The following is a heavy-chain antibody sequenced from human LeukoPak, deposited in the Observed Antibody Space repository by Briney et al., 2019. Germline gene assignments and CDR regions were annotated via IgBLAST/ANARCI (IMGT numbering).Heavy chain of an antibody. V-gene: IGHV3-30*07. J-gene: IGHJ4*02. CDR1: GFTFSSYA. CDR3: ARGPRILAAGSYYFDY. Sequence: GGSLRLSCAASGFTFSSYAMHWVRQAPGKGLEWVAVISYDGSNKYYADSVKGRFTISRDNSKNTLYLQMNSLRAEDTAVYYCARGPRILAAGSYYFDYWGQGSLVTVSS. CDR2: ISYDGSNK. D-gene: IGHD6-13*01.